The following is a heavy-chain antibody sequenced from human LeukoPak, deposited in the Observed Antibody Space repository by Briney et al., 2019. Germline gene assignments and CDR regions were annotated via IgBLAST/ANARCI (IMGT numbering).Heavy chain of an antibody. Sequence: ETLSLTCTVSGGSISSGGYYWSWIRQHPGKGLEWVANIKQDGSEKYYVDSVKGRFTISRDNAKNSLYLQMNSLRAEDTAVYYCARDWYYYDSSGYFYWGQGTLVTVSS. J-gene: IGHJ4*02. D-gene: IGHD3-22*01. CDR2: IKQDGSEK. V-gene: IGHV3-7*03. CDR1: GGSISSGGYY. CDR3: ARDWYYYDSSGYFY.